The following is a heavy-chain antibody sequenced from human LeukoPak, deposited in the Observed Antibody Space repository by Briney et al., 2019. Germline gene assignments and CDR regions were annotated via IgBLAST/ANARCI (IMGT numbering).Heavy chain of an antibody. V-gene: IGHV3-74*01. D-gene: IGHD3-16*01. CDR1: GCTFTRYW. J-gene: IGHJ4*02. CDR3: ARGGSYGDY. Sequence: GGSLRLSFAASGCTFTRYWMHWVRQAPGKGLVWVSRVNPDGSSTTYGDSVKGRFTSSRDNAKNTLYLQMNSLRADDTAVYYCARGGSYGDYWGQGILVTVSS. CDR2: VNPDGSST.